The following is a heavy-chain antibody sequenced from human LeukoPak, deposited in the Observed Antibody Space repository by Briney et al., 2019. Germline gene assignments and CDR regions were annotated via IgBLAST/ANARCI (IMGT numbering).Heavy chain of an antibody. D-gene: IGHD6-13*01. V-gene: IGHV3-23*01. CDR1: GFTFSNYG. Sequence: GGSLRLSCAASGFTFSNYGIAWVRQPPGKGLEWVSAITGSGSKTYYADSVKGRFTISRDNSKNTLYLQMNSLRAEDTAVYYCAKDGDRTATDFYDYYGMDVWGQGTTVTVAS. J-gene: IGHJ6*02. CDR3: AKDGDRTATDFYDYYGMDV. CDR2: ITGSGSKT.